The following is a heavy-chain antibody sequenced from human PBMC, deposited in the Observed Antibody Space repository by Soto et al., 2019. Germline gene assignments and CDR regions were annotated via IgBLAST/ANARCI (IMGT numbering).Heavy chain of an antibody. Sequence: QVKLQESGPGLGKPSGTLSLTCAVSVGSISSSNCWTWVRQPPGKGLEWFGEIYHSGSTNYNPSLKSRVTISVDKSKNQFSLKLSSVTAADTAVYYCASLYYDFWSTYPNGMDVWGQGTTVTVSS. D-gene: IGHD3-3*01. CDR2: IYHSGST. J-gene: IGHJ6*02. V-gene: IGHV4-4*02. CDR1: VGSISSSNC. CDR3: ASLYYDFWSTYPNGMDV.